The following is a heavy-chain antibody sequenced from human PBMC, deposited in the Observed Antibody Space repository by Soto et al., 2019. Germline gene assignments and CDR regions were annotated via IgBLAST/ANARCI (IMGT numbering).Heavy chain of an antibody. J-gene: IGHJ4*02. CDR3: ARVESGYDLY. D-gene: IGHD5-12*01. CDR2: ISAYNGNT. V-gene: IGHV1-18*01. CDR1: GYPFTSYG. Sequence: VSVQVSCEASGYPFTSYGISWVRQAPGQGLEWMGWISAYNGNTNYAQKLQGRVTMTTDTSTSTAYMELRSLRSDDTAVYYCARVESGYDLYWGQGSLVTGSS.